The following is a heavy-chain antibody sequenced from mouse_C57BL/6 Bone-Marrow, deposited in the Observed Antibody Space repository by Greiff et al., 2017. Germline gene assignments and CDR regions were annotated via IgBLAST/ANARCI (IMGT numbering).Heavy chain of an antibody. V-gene: IGHV1-75*01. D-gene: IGHD2-12*01. J-gene: IGHJ4*01. CDR3: ASYDAMDG. CDR1: GYTFTVYY. Sequence: VQRVESGPELVKPGASVKLSCKASGYTFTVYYITWVKQRPGQGLEWIGWISPGSGSTYYNEKFKGKATYTVDKSSSTAYMLLNSLTSEDSAVYGCASYDAMDGWGQRASVTFSS. CDR2: ISPGSGST.